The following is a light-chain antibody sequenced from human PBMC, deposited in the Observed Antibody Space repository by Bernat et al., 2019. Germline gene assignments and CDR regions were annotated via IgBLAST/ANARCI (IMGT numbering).Light chain of an antibody. CDR2: KVS. CDR3: MQGTHWPLWT. Sequence: DVVMTQSPLSLLVTLGQPASISCRSSQSLVHTDGNTYLNWFHQRPGQPPRRLIHKVSNRDSGIPDRFSGSGSGTYFTLEISRVEAGDAGLYYCMQGTHWPLWTFGQGTKVEIE. CDR1: QSLVHTDGNTY. J-gene: IGKJ1*01. V-gene: IGKV2-30*02.